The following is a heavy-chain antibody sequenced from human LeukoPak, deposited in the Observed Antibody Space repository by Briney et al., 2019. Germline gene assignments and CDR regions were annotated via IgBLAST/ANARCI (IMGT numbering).Heavy chain of an antibody. CDR2: ISSSSSYI. D-gene: IGHD5-18*01. Sequence: PGGSLRLSCAASGFTFSSYSMNWVRQAPGKGLEWVSSISSSSSYIYYADSVKGRFTISRDNAKNSLYLQMNSLRAEDTAVYYCARGGWDTAMDRRRYFDLWGRGTLVTVSS. CDR3: ARGGWDTAMDRRRYFDL. CDR1: GFTFSSYS. J-gene: IGHJ2*01. V-gene: IGHV3-21*01.